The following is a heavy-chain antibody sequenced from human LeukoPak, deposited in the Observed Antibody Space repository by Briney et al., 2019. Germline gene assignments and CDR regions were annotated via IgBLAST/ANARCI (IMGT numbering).Heavy chain of an antibody. CDR3: ARDGIDYYGSGYGMDV. CDR2: IRGSGGST. CDR1: GFTFSSNA. D-gene: IGHD3-10*01. J-gene: IGHJ6*02. V-gene: IGHV3-23*01. Sequence: GGSLRLSCAASGFTFSSNAMSWVRRAPGKGLEWVSGIRGSGGSTDYADSVKGRFTISRDNSKNTLYLQMNSLRAEDTAVYYCARDGIDYYGSGYGMDVWGQGTTVTVSS.